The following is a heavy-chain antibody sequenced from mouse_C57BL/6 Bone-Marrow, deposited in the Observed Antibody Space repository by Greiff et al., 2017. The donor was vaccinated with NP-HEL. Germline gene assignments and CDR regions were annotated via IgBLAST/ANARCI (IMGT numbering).Heavy chain of an antibody. D-gene: IGHD2-4*01. Sequence: EVQLVESGGGLVKPGGSLKLSCAASGFTFSDYGMHWVRQAPEKGLEWVAYISSGSSTIYYADTVKGRFTISRDNAKNTLCLQMTSLRAEDTAMYYCLYDYDEAYWGQGTLVTVSA. CDR3: LYDYDEAY. CDR2: ISSGSSTI. V-gene: IGHV5-17*01. J-gene: IGHJ3*01. CDR1: GFTFSDYG.